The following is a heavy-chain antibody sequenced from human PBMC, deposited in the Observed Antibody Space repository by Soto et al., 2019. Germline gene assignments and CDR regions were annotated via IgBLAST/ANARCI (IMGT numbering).Heavy chain of an antibody. CDR1: GFTFDDYA. J-gene: IGHJ4*02. CDR3: AKDQEGFLDYFDY. D-gene: IGHD3-3*01. Sequence: GGSLRLSCAASGFTFDDYAMHWVRQAPGKGLEWVSGISWNSGSIGYADSVKGRFTISRDNAKNSLYLQMNSLRAEDTALYYCAKDQEGFLDYFDYWGQGTLVTVSS. V-gene: IGHV3-9*01. CDR2: ISWNSGSI.